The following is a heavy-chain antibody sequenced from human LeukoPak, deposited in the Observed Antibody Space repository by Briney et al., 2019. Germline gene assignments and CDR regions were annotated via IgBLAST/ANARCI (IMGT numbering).Heavy chain of an antibody. D-gene: IGHD4-23*01. CDR1: GYSFTSYW. Sequence: GESLKISCKGSGYSFTSYWIGWVRQMPGKGLEGMGIIYPGDSDTRYSPSFQGQVTISADKSISTAYLQWSSLKASDTAMYYCASPYGGTEATDAFDIWGQGTMVTVSS. CDR2: IYPGDSDT. V-gene: IGHV5-51*01. J-gene: IGHJ3*02. CDR3: ASPYGGTEATDAFDI.